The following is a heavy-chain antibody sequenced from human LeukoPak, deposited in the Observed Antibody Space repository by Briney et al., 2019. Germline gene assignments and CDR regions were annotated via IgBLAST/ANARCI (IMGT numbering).Heavy chain of an antibody. V-gene: IGHV4-59*12. CDR1: GGSISSYY. CDR2: IYYSGST. J-gene: IGHJ4*02. D-gene: IGHD5-18*01. Sequence: PSETLSLTCTVSGGSISSYYWSWIRQPPGKGLEWIGYIYYSGSTNYNPSLKSRVTISVDTSKNQFSLKLSSVTAADTAVYYCARGSAAMGIDYWGQGTLVTVSS. CDR3: ARGSAAMGIDY.